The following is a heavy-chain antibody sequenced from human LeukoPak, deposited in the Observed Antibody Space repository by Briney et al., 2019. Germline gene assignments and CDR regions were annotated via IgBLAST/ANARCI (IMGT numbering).Heavy chain of an antibody. CDR1: GGSISSGDYY. D-gene: IGHD2-15*01. V-gene: IGHV4-30-4*08. J-gene: IGHJ3*02. Sequence: PSETLSLTCTVSGGSISSGDYYWSWIRQPPGKCLEWIGYIYYSGSTYYNPSLKSRVTISVDTSKNQFSLKLSSVPAADTAVYYCAKLPPPPLAFDIWGQGTMVTVSS. CDR3: AKLPPPPLAFDI. CDR2: IYYSGST.